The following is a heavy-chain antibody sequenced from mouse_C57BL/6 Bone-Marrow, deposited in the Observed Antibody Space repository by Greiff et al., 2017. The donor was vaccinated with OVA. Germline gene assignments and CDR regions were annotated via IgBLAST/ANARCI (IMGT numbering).Heavy chain of an antibody. Sequence: EVHLVESGGGLVQPGESLKLSCESNEYEFPSHDMSWVRKTPEKRLELVAAINRDGGSTYYPDTMERRFIISRDNTKKTLYLQMSSLRSEDTALYYCASPDGYDRFAYWGQGTLVTVSA. CDR3: ASPDGYDRFAY. CDR1: EYEFPSHD. CDR2: INRDGGST. J-gene: IGHJ3*01. V-gene: IGHV5-2*01. D-gene: IGHD2-2*01.